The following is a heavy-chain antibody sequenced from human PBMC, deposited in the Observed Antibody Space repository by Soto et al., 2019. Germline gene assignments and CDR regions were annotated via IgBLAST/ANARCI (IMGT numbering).Heavy chain of an antibody. D-gene: IGHD4-17*01. CDR1: GFTFSSYW. CDR2: IKQDGSEK. V-gene: IGHV3-7*01. CDR3: ARTKESRPYGDYEYFQH. J-gene: IGHJ1*01. Sequence: GGSLRLSCAASGFTFSSYWMIWVRQAPGKGLEWVANIKQDGSEKYYVDSVKGRFTISRDNAKNSLYLQMNSLRAEDTAVYYCARTKESRPYGDYEYFQHWGQGTLVTVS.